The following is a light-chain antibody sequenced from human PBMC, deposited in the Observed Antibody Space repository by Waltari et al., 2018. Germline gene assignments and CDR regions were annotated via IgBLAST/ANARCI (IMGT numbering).Light chain of an antibody. CDR2: AAS. J-gene: IGKJ4*01. V-gene: IGKV3-15*01. Sequence: EILLTQSPATLSVSPGEKATLSCRASQSFSTNLAWYHQKPGQVPGLIIYAASTRATGVAARFSGRGSGTEFTLTISSLQSEDFAVYYCQQYHHWPLTFGGGTEVEIK. CDR3: QQYHHWPLT. CDR1: QSFSTN.